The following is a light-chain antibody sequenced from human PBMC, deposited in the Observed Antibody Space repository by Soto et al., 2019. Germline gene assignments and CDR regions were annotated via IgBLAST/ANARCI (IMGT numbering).Light chain of an antibody. CDR2: GVS. Sequence: IVLAQSPGTLPLSPGERATLSRRASQRVSIAYLAWYQQKPGQAPRLLIYGVSSRATGIPDRFSGSGSGTDFTLTISRLEPEDFAVYYCQQYSSSPVPFGGGTKVDIK. V-gene: IGKV3-20*01. CDR3: QQYSSSPVP. J-gene: IGKJ4*01. CDR1: QRVSIAY.